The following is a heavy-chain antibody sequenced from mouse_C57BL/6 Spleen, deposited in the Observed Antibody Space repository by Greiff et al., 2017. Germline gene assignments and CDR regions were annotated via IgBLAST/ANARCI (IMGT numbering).Heavy chain of an antibody. CDR3: ARSSSNHYGAYYLDY. Sequence: QVQLQQSGSELRSPGSSVKLSCKDFDSEVFPIAYMSWVRQKPGHGLEWIGGILPSIGRTISGEKFEDKATLDADTLSNTACLELNSLTSEDSAIYYCARSSSNHYGAYYLDYWGQGTTLTVSS. V-gene: IGHV15-2*01. CDR1: DSEVFPIAY. CDR2: ILPSIGRT. J-gene: IGHJ2*01. D-gene: IGHD1-1*02.